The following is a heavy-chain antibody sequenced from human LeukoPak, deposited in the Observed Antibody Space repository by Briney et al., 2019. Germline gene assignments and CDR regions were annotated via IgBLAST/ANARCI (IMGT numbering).Heavy chain of an antibody. CDR2: ISGSGGST. CDR1: GFTFSSYA. Sequence: GGSLRLSCAASGFTFSSYAMSWFRQAPGKGLEWVSAISGSGGSTYYADSVKGRFTISRDNSKNTLYLQMNSLRAEDTAVYYCAKALMPHYYDSSGYYHWGQGTLVTVSS. J-gene: IGHJ5*02. D-gene: IGHD3-22*01. V-gene: IGHV3-23*01. CDR3: AKALMPHYYDSSGYYH.